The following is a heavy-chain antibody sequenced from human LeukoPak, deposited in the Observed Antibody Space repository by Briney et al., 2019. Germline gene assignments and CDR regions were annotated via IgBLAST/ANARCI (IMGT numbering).Heavy chain of an antibody. J-gene: IGHJ4*02. V-gene: IGHV3-30*18. Sequence: GGSLTLSCAASGFTFSTYGMHWVRQAPGKGLEWVSVVSYDGSEKYYADSVKGRCTITRDNSKNTLYLQMNSPRAEDTAVYYRAKSSSGWYGGFDYWGQGTLVTVSS. CDR3: AKSSSGWYGGFDY. CDR1: GFTFSTYG. CDR2: VSYDGSEK. D-gene: IGHD6-19*01.